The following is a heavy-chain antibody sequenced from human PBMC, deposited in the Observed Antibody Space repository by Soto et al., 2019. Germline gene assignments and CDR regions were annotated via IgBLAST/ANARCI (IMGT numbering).Heavy chain of an antibody. D-gene: IGHD4-17*01. CDR3: ARVVTSSRGSGMDV. Sequence: EVQLVESGGGLVQPGGSLRLSCAASGFTFSSYSMNWVRQAPGKGLEWVSYISSSSSTIYYADSVKGRFTISRDNAKNSLYLQMNSLRDEDTAVYYCARVVTSSRGSGMDVWGQGTTVTVSS. CDR2: ISSSSSTI. V-gene: IGHV3-48*02. CDR1: GFTFSSYS. J-gene: IGHJ6*02.